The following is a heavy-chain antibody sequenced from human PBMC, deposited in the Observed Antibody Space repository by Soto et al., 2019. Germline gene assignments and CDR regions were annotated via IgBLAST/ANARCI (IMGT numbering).Heavy chain of an antibody. D-gene: IGHD3-10*01. Sequence: PGGSLRLSCAASGFIFTNYYITWVRQAPWKGLEWVANINYGGIDKWYVDSVRSRFTISRDNAKNSLYLQMNSLRVEDTAVYYCARWADGESGDRWGQGTLVTVCS. CDR1: GFIFTNYY. J-gene: IGHJ5*02. V-gene: IGHV3-7*03. CDR2: INYGGIDK. CDR3: ARWADGESGDR.